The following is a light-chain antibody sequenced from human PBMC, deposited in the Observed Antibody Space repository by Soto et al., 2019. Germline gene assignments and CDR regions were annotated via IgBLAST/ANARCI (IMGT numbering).Light chain of an antibody. J-gene: IGKJ5*01. V-gene: IGKV3-11*01. CDR1: HSVNSH. CDR2: EAS. CDR3: QQSYNAPIT. Sequence: MMMTHSLATLSVSPWEIVTLSCRTSHSVNSHVAWYQQKPGQAPRLLIYEASNRATGIPARFSGSGSGTDFTLTISSLEPEDFATYYCQQSYNAPITFGQGTRLEIK.